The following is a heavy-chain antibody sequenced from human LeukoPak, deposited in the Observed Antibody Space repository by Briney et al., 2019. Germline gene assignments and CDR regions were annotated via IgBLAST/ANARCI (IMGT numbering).Heavy chain of an antibody. J-gene: IGHJ3*02. Sequence: ASVKVSCKASGYNFITYGIIWVRQAPGQGLEWMGWVSTYNGNTNYAQKFQGRVTMTTDTSTSTVYMELRSLTSEDTAVYYCARDNSGYYDSSGYSTQAFDIWGQGTMVTVSS. D-gene: IGHD3-22*01. V-gene: IGHV1-18*04. CDR3: ARDNSGYYDSSGYSTQAFDI. CDR1: GYNFITYG. CDR2: VSTYNGNT.